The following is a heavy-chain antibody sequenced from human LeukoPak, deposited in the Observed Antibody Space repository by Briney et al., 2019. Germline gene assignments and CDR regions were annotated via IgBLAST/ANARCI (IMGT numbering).Heavy chain of an antibody. CDR3: ARVGVVVTALCYYGMDV. CDR2: IKQDGSEK. J-gene: IGHJ6*02. CDR1: GFTFSSYW. D-gene: IGHD2-21*02. Sequence: GGSLRLSCAASGFTFSSYWMSWVRQAPGKGLEWVANIKQDGSEKYYVDSVKGRFTISRDNAKNSLYLQMNSLRAEDTAVYYCARVGVVVTALCYYGMDVWGQGTTVTVSS. V-gene: IGHV3-7*01.